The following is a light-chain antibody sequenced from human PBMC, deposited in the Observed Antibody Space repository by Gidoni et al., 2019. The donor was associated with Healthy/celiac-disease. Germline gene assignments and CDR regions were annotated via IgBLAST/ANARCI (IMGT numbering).Light chain of an antibody. V-gene: IGKV3-20*01. J-gene: IGKJ3*01. CDR2: GAS. CDR1: QSVSSSY. CDR3: QQYGSSPPSFT. Sequence: DTVLTQSPGTLSLSPGERATLSCRASQSVSSSYLAWYQQKPGQAPRLLSYGASSRATGIPDRFSGSGSGTDFTLTISRLEPEDFAVYYGQQYGSSPPSFTFGPGTKVDIK.